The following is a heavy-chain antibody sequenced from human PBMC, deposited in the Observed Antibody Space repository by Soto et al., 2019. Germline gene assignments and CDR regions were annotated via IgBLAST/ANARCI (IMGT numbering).Heavy chain of an antibody. CDR1: GVSFRRYA. Sequence: GGYLRLSCSASGVSFRRYAMNWVRQAPGKGLEYVSIISSNDGSSTYYADSVRGRFTISRDNSKNTLYLQMSSLTTDDTAVYYYVRESFRVTVWGQGTLVTVSS. V-gene: IGHV3-64D*08. CDR2: ISSNDGSST. D-gene: IGHD2-21*02. CDR3: VRESFRVTV. J-gene: IGHJ4*02.